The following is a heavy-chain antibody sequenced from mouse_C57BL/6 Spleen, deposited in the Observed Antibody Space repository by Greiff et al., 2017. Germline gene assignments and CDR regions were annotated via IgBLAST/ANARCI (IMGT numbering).Heavy chain of an antibody. J-gene: IGHJ4*01. CDR1: GYTFTSYT. CDR2: INPSSGYT. CDR3: AREVPSYAMDY. D-gene: IGHD2-14*01. Sequence: VKLVESGAELARPGASVKMSCKASGYTFTSYTMHWVKQRPGQGLEWIGYINPSSGYTKYNQKFKDKATLTADKSSSTAYMQLSSLTSEDSAVYYCAREVPSYAMDYWGQGTSVTVSS. V-gene: IGHV1-4*01.